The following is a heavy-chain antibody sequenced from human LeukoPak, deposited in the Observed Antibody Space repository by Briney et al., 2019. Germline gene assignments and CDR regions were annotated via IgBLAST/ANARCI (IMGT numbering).Heavy chain of an antibody. D-gene: IGHD6-13*01. CDR1: GGSISSYY. CDR2: VYYSGST. CDR3: ARQGISTNWYLFDY. J-gene: IGHJ4*02. Sequence: PSETLSLTCTVSGGSISSYYWSWIRQPPGKGLEWIGYVYYSGSTYYNPSLMSRVTISVDTSKNQFSLKLSSVTAADTAVYYCARQGISTNWYLFDYWGQGTLVTVSS. V-gene: IGHV4-59*08.